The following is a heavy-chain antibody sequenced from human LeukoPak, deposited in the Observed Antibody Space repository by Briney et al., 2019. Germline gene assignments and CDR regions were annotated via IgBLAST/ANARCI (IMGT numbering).Heavy chain of an antibody. CDR1: GGSISSGSYY. Sequence: SQTLSLTCTVSGGSISSGSYYWSWIRQPAGKGLEWIGRIYTSGCTNYNPSLKSRVTISVDTSKNQFSLKLSSVTAADTAVYYCARHVLAGGDYAHFFDYWGQGTLVTVSS. V-gene: IGHV4-61*02. D-gene: IGHD4-17*01. J-gene: IGHJ4*02. CDR2: IYTSGCT. CDR3: ARHVLAGGDYAHFFDY.